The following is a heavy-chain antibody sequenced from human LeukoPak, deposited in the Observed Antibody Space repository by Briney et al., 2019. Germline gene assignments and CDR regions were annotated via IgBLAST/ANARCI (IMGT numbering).Heavy chain of an antibody. D-gene: IGHD7-27*01. CDR1: GFTFSSYA. J-gene: IGHJ5*02. CDR2: ISYDGSNK. CDR3: ARRLGTYPSNWFDP. Sequence: GGSLRLSCAASGFTFSSYAMHWVRQAPGKGLEWVAVISYDGSNKYYADSVKGRFTISRDNSKNTLYLQMNSLRAEDTAVYYCARRLGTYPSNWFDPWGRGTLVTVSS. V-gene: IGHV3-30-3*01.